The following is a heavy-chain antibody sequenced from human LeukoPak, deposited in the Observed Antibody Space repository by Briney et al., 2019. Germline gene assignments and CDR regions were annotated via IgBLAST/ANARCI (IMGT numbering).Heavy chain of an antibody. CDR3: AREPLSVSLWFGELHY. V-gene: IGHV1-69*13. D-gene: IGHD3-10*01. CDR2: IIPIFSTA. CDR1: GYTFTSYA. J-gene: IGHJ4*02. Sequence: SVKVSCKASGYTFTSYAISWVRQAPGQGLEWMGGIIPIFSTANYAQKFQGRVTITADESTSTAYMELSSLRSEDTAVYYCAREPLSVSLWFGELHYWGQGTLVTVSS.